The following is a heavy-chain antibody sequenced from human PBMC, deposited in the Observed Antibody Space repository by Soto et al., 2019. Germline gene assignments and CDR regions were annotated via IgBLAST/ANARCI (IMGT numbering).Heavy chain of an antibody. CDR2: IIPIFGTA. D-gene: IGHD2-15*01. J-gene: IGHJ6*02. CDR3: ARGERYCSGGSCYRLLDYYYYGMDV. V-gene: IGHV1-69*01. CDR1: GGTFSSYA. Sequence: QVQLVQSGAEVKKPGSSVKVSCKASGGTFSSYAISWVRQAPGQGLEWMGGIIPIFGTANYAQKFQGRVTIASDESTRTAYMELSSLRSEDTAVYYCARGERYCSGGSCYRLLDYYYYGMDVWGQGTTVTVSS.